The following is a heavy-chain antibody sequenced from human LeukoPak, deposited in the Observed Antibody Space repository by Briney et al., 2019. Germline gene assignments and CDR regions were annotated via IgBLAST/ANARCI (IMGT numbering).Heavy chain of an antibody. CDR2: VKEDGSQT. J-gene: IGHJ4*02. D-gene: IGHD5-18*01. CDR1: GFSFINYA. CDR3: ARMVWLSFFQ. V-gene: IGHV3-7*01. Sequence: GSLRLSCVASGFSFINYAMGWVRQAPGKGLEWVANVKEDGSQTYYVDSVKGRFIISKDNAKNSLYLQMNSLRVEDTAVYYCARMVWLSFFQWGQGTLVTVSS.